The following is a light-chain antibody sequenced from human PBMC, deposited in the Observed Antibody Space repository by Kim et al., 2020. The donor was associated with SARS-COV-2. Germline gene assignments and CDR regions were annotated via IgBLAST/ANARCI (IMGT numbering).Light chain of an antibody. Sequence: QSALTQPRSVSGSPGQSVTISCTGTSNDVGGYNYVSWYQQHPGKAPKLMIYVVSNRPSGVPDRFSGSKSGNTASLTISGLQPEDEADYYCCSYAGSYTGFGGGTQLTVL. CDR1: SNDVGGYNY. V-gene: IGLV2-11*01. J-gene: IGLJ2*01. CDR3: CSYAGSYTG. CDR2: VVS.